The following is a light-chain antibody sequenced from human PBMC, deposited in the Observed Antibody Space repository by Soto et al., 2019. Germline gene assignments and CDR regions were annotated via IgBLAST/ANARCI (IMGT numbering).Light chain of an antibody. CDR2: EVS. CDR3: CSYTTTSTPCV. J-gene: IGLJ1*01. CDR1: SSDIGGYNY. V-gene: IGLV2-14*01. Sequence: QSALTQPASVSGSPGQSITISCTGTSSDIGGYNYVSWYQQHPGKAPKLMISEVSNRPSGVSNRFSGSKSGNTASLTISGLQTEDEADYYCCSYTTTSTPCVFGTGTKV.